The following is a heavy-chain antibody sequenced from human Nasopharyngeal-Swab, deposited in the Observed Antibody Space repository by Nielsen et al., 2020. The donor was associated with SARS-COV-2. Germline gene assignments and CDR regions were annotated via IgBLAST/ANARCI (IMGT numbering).Heavy chain of an antibody. CDR2: ISYDGSNK. CDR3: ARSWGGGYSFSFDY. V-gene: IGHV3-30*03. J-gene: IGHJ4*02. CDR1: GFTFSSYG. D-gene: IGHD2-15*01. Sequence: GESLKISCAASGFTFSSYGMHWVRQAPGKGLEWVAVISYDGSNKYYADSVKGRFTISRDNSKNTLYLQMNSLRAEDTAVYYCARSWGGGYSFSFDYWGQGTRVTVSS.